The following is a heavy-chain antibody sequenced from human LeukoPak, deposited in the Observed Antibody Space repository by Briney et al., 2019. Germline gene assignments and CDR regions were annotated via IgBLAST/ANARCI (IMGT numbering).Heavy chain of an antibody. D-gene: IGHD6-19*01. CDR2: IYHSGST. V-gene: IGHV4-38-2*02. J-gene: IGHJ6*03. CDR1: GYPISSGYY. CDR3: AREAVADYMDV. Sequence: SETLSLTCAVSGYPISSGYYWGWIRQPPGKGLEWIGSIYHSGSTYYNPSLKSRVTISVDTSKNQFSLKLSSATAADTAVYYCAREAVADYMDVWGKGTTVTVSS.